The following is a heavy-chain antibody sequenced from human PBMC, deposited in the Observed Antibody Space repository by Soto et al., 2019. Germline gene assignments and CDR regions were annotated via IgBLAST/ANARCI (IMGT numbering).Heavy chain of an antibody. V-gene: IGHV4-39*01. CDR1: GGSISSSSYY. CDR2: IYYSGST. CDR3: ARHQAIVLMWGFDY. Sequence: SETLSLTCTVSGGSISSSSYYWGWIRQPPGKGLEWIGSIYYSGSTYYNPSLKSRVTISVDTSKNQFSLKLSSVTAADTAVYYCARHQAIVLMWGFDYWGQGTLVTVSS. J-gene: IGHJ4*02. D-gene: IGHD2-8*01.